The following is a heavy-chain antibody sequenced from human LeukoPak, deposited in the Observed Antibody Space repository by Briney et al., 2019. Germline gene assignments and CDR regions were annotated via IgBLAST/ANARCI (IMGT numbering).Heavy chain of an antibody. D-gene: IGHD2-2*01. J-gene: IGHJ6*03. CDR1: GGSISSYY. CDR3: ARVVYCSSTSCYPYYYYYMDV. V-gene: IGHV4-59*01. CDR2: IYYSGST. Sequence: SETLSLTCTVSGGSISSYYWSWIRQPPGKGLEWIGYIYYSGSTNYNPSLKSRVTISVDTSKNQFSLKLSSVTAAGTAVYYCARVVYCSSTSCYPYYYYYMDVWGKGTTVTVSS.